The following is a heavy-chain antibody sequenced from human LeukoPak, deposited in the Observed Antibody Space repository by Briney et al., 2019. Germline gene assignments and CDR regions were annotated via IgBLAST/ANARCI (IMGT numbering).Heavy chain of an antibody. D-gene: IGHD5-18*01. CDR1: GFTFSSAW. Sequence: GGSLRLSCAASGFTFSSAWMNWVRQAPGKGLEWVGRIKSKSDGGTTDYAAPVKGRFIISRDDSKNTLYLQMNSLKTEDTAVYFCATDGISEETATDYWGQGTLVTVSS. CDR3: ATDGISEETATDY. V-gene: IGHV3-15*01. J-gene: IGHJ4*02. CDR2: IKSKSDGGTT.